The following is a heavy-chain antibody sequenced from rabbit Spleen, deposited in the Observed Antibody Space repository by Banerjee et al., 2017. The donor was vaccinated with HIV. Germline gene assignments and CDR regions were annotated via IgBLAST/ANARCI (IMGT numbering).Heavy chain of an antibody. Sequence: QSLEESGGGLVKPGASLTLTCKASGFSFASGYYMCWVRQAPGKGPEWIACIYTGSGNTYYASWAKGRFTISKTSSTTVTLQMTSLTAADTATYFCARNSGYSSNLWGPGTLVTVS. J-gene: IGHJ4*01. CDR3: ARNSGYSSNL. CDR1: GFSFASGYY. V-gene: IGHV1S40*01. D-gene: IGHD1-1*01. CDR2: IYTGSGNT.